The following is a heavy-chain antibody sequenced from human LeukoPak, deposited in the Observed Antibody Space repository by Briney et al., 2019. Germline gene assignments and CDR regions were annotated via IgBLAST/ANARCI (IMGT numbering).Heavy chain of an antibody. D-gene: IGHD3-10*02. J-gene: IGHJ6*04. CDR3: AELGITMIGGV. CDR1: GFTFSSYS. CDR2: ISHDGSNK. Sequence: GRSLRLSCAASGFTFSSYSMDWVRQAPGKGLEWVALISHDGSNKFYVDSVKGRFTISRDNAKNSLYLQMNSLRAEDTAVYYCAELGITMIGGVWGKGTTVTISS. V-gene: IGHV3-30*04.